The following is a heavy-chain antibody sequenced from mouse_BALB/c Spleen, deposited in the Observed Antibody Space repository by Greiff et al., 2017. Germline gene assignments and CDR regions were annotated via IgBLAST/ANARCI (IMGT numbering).Heavy chain of an antibody. Sequence: QVQLQQSGPELVKPGASVKISCKASGYAFSSSWMNWVKQRPGQGLEWIGRIYPGDGDTNYNGKFKGKATLTADKSSSTAYMQLSSLTSVDSAVYFCARGGSTMITTAWFAYWGQGTLVTVSA. CDR1: GYAFSSSW. D-gene: IGHD2-4*01. J-gene: IGHJ3*01. CDR2: IYPGDGDT. CDR3: ARGGSTMITTAWFAY. V-gene: IGHV1-82*01.